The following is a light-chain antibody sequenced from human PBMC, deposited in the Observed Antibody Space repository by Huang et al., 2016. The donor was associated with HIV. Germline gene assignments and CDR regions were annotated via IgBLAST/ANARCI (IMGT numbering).Light chain of an antibody. CDR2: GAS. J-gene: IGKJ2*01. Sequence: EIVMTQSPATLSVSPGERATLSCRASQSVSSNLAWYQQKPGQAPRLLIYGASTRATGIPARFSGSGSGTECTLNISSLQSEDFAVYYCQQYNNWPPTFGQGTKLEIK. CDR3: QQYNNWPPT. CDR1: QSVSSN. V-gene: IGKV3-15*01.